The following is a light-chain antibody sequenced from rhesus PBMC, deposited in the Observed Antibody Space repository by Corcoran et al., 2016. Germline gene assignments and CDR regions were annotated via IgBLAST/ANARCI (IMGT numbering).Light chain of an antibody. V-gene: IGKV1-25*01. CDR1: QDITND. CDR2: EAS. J-gene: IGKJ3*01. Sequence: DIQMTQSPSSLSASVGDRVTITCRASQDITNDLAWYQQKPGETPKLLIFEASSLQSGIPSRFSRSGAGTDFTLTLSSLQSEDFATYYCQHYYSIPFTFGPGTKLDIK. CDR3: QHYYSIPFT.